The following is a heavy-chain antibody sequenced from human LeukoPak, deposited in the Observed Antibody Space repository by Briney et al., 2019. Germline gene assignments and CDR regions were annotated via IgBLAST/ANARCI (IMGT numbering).Heavy chain of an antibody. CDR2: ISAYNGNT. J-gene: IGHJ6*02. D-gene: IGHD6-13*01. CDR1: GYTFTSYA. Sequence: ASVKVSCKASGYTFTSYAMHWVRQAPGQRLEWMGWISAYNGNTNYAQKLQGRVTMTTDTSTSTAYMELRSLRSDDTAVYYCARGSYSSSWYEPSYYYGMDVWGQGTTVTVSS. V-gene: IGHV1-18*01. CDR3: ARGSYSSSWYEPSYYYGMDV.